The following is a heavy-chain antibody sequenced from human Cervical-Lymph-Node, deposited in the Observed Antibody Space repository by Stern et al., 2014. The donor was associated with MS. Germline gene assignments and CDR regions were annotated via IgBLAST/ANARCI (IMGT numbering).Heavy chain of an antibody. D-gene: IGHD1-26*01. Sequence: VQLVESDPGLVKPSQTLSLTCTVSGGSISSSGYYWSWIRQPADKGLEWIGRIHDSGSTYYNPSLKSRVTISMDTAKTQFSLKLPSVTAADTAVYYCATTRWDLFTWNWFDPWGQGTLVTVSS. CDR3: ATTRWDLFTWNWFDP. V-gene: IGHV4-61*02. CDR1: GGSISSSGYY. CDR2: IHDSGST. J-gene: IGHJ5*02.